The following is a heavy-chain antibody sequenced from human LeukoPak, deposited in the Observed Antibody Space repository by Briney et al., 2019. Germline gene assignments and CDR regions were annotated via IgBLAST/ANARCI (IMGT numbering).Heavy chain of an antibody. D-gene: IGHD2-2*01. CDR1: GGPISSGDYY. V-gene: IGHV4-30-4*08. Sequence: PSETLSLTCNVSGGPISSGDYYWSWIRQSPGKGLEWIGYIYYSGSTYYNPSLKSRVTISVDTSKNQFSLKLSSVTAADTAVYYCARVQGTSPPKIWGQGTMVTVSS. CDR3: ARVQGTSPPKI. CDR2: IYYSGST. J-gene: IGHJ3*02.